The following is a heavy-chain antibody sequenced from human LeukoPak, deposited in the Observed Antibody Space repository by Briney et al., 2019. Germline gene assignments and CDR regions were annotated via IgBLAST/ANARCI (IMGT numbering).Heavy chain of an antibody. J-gene: IGHJ5*02. D-gene: IGHD2-15*01. CDR2: MNPNSGNT. CDR1: GYTFTSYD. CDR3: ARDIVVVVAANWFDP. V-gene: IGHV1-8*01. Sequence: ASVKVSCKASGYTFTSYDINWVRQATGQGLEWMGWMNPNSGNTGYAQKFQGRVTMTRNTSISTAYMELSSLRSEDTAVYYCARDIVVVVAANWFDPWGQGTLVTVSS.